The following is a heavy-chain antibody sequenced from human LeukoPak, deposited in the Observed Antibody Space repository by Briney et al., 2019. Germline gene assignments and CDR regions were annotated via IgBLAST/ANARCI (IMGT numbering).Heavy chain of an antibody. Sequence: PETLSLTCTVSGGSISSYYWSWIRQPPGKGLEWIGYIYYSGSTNYNPSLKSRVTISVDTSKNQFSLKLSSVTAADTAVYYCARGVVPAAPTLFAYWGQGTLVTVSS. V-gene: IGHV4-59*01. CDR1: GGSISSYY. D-gene: IGHD2-2*01. CDR3: ARGVVPAAPTLFAY. J-gene: IGHJ4*02. CDR2: IYYSGST.